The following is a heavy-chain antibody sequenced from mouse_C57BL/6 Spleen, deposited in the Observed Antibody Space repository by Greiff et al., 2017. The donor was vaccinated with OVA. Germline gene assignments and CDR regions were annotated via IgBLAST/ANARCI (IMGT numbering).Heavy chain of an antibody. Sequence: EVKLVESGPELVKPGASVKMSCKASGYTFTDYNMPWVQQSPGKSLEWVAYINPNNGGTSYNQKFKGKITLTVNKSSSTAYMELRSLTSEDSAVYYCARDGKGAMDYWGQGTSVTVSS. J-gene: IGHJ4*01. CDR2: INPNNGGT. CDR3: ARDGKGAMDY. D-gene: IGHD2-1*01. V-gene: IGHV1-22*01. CDR1: GYTFTDYN.